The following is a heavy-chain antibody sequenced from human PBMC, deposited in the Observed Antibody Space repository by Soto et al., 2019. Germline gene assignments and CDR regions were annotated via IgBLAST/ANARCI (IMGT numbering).Heavy chain of an antibody. D-gene: IGHD4-17*01. V-gene: IGHV1-18*01. CDR2: VSVYNGKT. Sequence: ASVKVSCKASGYTFTGYGISWVRQAPGQGPEWMGWVSVYNGKTNNLQKQQGRVTMTTDTSTNTAYMEQRSLNTDDTAVYYCARGLRGDYVRNYFDSWGQGTLVTVSS. J-gene: IGHJ4*02. CDR1: GYTFTGYG. CDR3: ARGLRGDYVRNYFDS.